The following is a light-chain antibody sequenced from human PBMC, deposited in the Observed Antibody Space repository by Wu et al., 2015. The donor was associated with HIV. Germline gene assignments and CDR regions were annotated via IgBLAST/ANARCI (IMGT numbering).Light chain of an antibody. CDR3: QQYDTFPLT. V-gene: IGKV1-8*01. CDR2: ATS. J-gene: IGKJ4*01. CDR1: QHIRSG. Sequence: AIQITQSPSSLSASAGDTVNITCQTSQHIRSGLAWYRQKPGKVPELLIYATSTLHRGVPSRFSGSGSGTGFTLTIRCLQSEDLATLYCQQYDTFPLTFGGGPRWTSN.